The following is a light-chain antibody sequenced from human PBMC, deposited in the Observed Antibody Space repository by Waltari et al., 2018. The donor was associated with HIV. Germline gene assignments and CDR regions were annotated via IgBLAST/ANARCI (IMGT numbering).Light chain of an antibody. CDR3: QAWDSGTVV. Sequence: SYDLTQPPSVSVSPGQTVSITCSGDNLGDKYASWYQQKPGQSPVLVIYQDKNRPSGIPERFSGSNSGNTATLTIRGTQAMDGADYYCQAWDSGTVVFGGGTQLTVL. V-gene: IGLV3-1*01. J-gene: IGLJ2*01. CDR1: NLGDKY. CDR2: QDK.